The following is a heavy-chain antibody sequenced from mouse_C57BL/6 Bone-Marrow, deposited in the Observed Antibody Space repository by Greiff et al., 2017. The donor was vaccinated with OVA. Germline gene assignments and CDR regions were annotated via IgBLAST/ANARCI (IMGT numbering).Heavy chain of an antibody. J-gene: IGHJ1*03. D-gene: IGHD2-3*01. V-gene: IGHV1-69*01. CDR2: IDPSDSYT. CDR1: GYTFPSYW. Sequence: QVQLQQPGAELVMPGASVKLSCKASGYTFPSYWMHWVKQRPGQGLEWIGEIDPSDSYTNYNQKFKGKSTLTVDKSSSTAYMQLSSLTSEDSAVDYCARSGDGYFWYFDVWGTGTTVTVSS. CDR3: ARSGDGYFWYFDV.